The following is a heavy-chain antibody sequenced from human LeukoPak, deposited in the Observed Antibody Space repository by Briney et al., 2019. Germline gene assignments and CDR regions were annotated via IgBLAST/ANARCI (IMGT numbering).Heavy chain of an antibody. CDR2: IYHSGST. D-gene: IGHD4-23*01. J-gene: IGHJ2*01. Sequence: SETLSLTCTVSGGSISSYYWGWIRQPPGKGLEWIGSIYHSGSTYYNPSLKSRVTISVDTSKNQFSLKLSSVTAADTAVYYCARERGDYGGNRIAGSWYFDLWGRGTLVTVSS. CDR1: GGSISSYY. CDR3: ARERGDYGGNRIAGSWYFDL. V-gene: IGHV4-38-2*02.